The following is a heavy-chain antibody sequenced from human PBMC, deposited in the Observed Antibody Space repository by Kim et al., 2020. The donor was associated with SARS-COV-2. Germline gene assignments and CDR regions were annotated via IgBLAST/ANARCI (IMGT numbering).Heavy chain of an antibody. D-gene: IGHD6-6*01. CDR3: TTNRWQLVPH. J-gene: IGHJ4*02. V-gene: IGHV3-15*01. Sequence: TTDYAAPVKGRFTISRDDSKNTLYLQMNSLKTEDTAVYYCTTNRWQLVPHWGQGTLVTVSS. CDR2: TT.